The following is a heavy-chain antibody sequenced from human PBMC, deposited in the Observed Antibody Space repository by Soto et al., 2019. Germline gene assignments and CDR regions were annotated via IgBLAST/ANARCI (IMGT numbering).Heavy chain of an antibody. Sequence: PGGSLRLSXAASGFTFSSYAIHWVRHAPGKGLEWGAVISYDGSNKYYADSVKGRFTISRDNSKNTLYLQMNSFRDEDTAVYYCAREIYDFWSGYSNYYYYYAMDVWGQGTTVTVSS. J-gene: IGHJ6*02. CDR3: AREIYDFWSGYSNYYYYYAMDV. CDR2: ISYDGSNK. CDR1: GFTFSSYA. V-gene: IGHV3-30-3*01. D-gene: IGHD3-3*01.